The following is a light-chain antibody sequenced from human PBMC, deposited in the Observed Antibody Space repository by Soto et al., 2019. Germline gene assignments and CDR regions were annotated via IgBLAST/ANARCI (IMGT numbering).Light chain of an antibody. CDR2: EVS. J-gene: IGLJ2*01. CDR3: SSHTISSTLV. V-gene: IGLV2-14*01. CDR1: SSDIGTYNY. Sequence: QSALTQPASVSGSPGQSITISCTGTSSDIGTYNYVSWYQHHPGKAPKLMIYEVSNRPSGVSIRFSGSKSGNTASLTISGLQAEDEADYYCSSHTISSTLVFGGGTKLTVL.